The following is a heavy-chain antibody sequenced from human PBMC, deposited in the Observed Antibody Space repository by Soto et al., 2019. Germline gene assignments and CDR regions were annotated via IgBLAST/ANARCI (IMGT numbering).Heavy chain of an antibody. J-gene: IGHJ4*02. CDR2: IRGDGTTR. Sequence: EVQLAESGGGLVRPGGSLRLSCVVSGITFSSHWMHWVRQSPGKGLVWVSLIRGDGTTRGYADSVQGRFTIYRDNAKNTLYLQMDSLRVEDTAVYYCARAPNSMGGLGFWGQGTQVTVSS. D-gene: IGHD1-26*01. CDR1: GITFSSHW. CDR3: ARAPNSMGGLGF. V-gene: IGHV3-74*01.